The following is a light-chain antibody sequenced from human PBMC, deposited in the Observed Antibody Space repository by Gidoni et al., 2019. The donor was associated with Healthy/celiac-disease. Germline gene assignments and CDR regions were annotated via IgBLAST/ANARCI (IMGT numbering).Light chain of an antibody. Sequence: SSELTQDRAVAVALGQTVRITCQGDSLRSYYASWFPQKPGQAPVLVFYGKNNRPSGIPDRFSGSSAGNTASLTITGAQAEDEADYYCNSRDSSGNHLVFGGGTKLTVL. CDR3: NSRDSSGNHLV. J-gene: IGLJ2*01. CDR1: SLRSYY. CDR2: GKN. V-gene: IGLV3-19*01.